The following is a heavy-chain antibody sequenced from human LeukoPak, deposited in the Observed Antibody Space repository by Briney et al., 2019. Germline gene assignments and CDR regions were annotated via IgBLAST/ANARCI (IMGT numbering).Heavy chain of an antibody. CDR1: GGTFSSYA. CDR2: IIPIFGTA. J-gene: IGHJ4*02. CDR3: AREDVGRFDY. Sequence: GAPVKVSCKASGGTFSSYAISWVRQAPGQGLEWMGGIIPIFGTANYAQKFQGRVTITADKSTSTAYMELSSLRSEDMAVYYCAREDVGRFDYWGQGTLVTVSS. V-gene: IGHV1-69*06.